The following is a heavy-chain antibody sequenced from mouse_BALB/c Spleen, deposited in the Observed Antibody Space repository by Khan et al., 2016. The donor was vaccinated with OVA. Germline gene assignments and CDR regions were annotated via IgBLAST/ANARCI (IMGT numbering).Heavy chain of an antibody. D-gene: IGHD2-2*01. V-gene: IGHV1S135*01. CDR2: LDPYNGGT. CDR1: GYAFTSYI. J-gene: IGHJ3*01. CDR3: ARGGYGEFAY. Sequence: VQLQQSGPELVKPGASVKVSCKASGYAFTSYIMYWVKQSHGKSLEWIGYLDPYNGGTSYNQQFKGKATLTADKSSPTAYLHPNSLTSEDSAVYDCARGGYGEFAYWGQGTLVTVSA.